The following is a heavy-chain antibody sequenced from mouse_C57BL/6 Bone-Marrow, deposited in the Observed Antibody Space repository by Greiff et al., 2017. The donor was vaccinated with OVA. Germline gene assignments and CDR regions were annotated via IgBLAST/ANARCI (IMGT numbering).Heavy chain of an antibody. CDR1: GFNIKNTY. Sequence: EVQLQQSVAELVRPGASVKLSCTASGFNIKNTYMHWVKQRPEQGLEWIGRIDPANDNTKYAPKFQGKATMTADTSSNTAYLQHSSLSSEDTAFYCCARGNFGSSFYAMDYWGQGTSVTVSS. CDR3: ARGNFGSSFYAMDY. J-gene: IGHJ4*01. V-gene: IGHV14-3*01. CDR2: IDPANDNT. D-gene: IGHD1-1*01.